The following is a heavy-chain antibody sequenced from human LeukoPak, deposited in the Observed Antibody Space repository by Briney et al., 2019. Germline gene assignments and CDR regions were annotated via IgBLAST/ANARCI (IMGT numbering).Heavy chain of an antibody. Sequence: GGSLRLSCAASGFTFSSYSMNWVRQAPGKGLEWVSSISSSSSYIYYADSVKGRFTISRDNAKNSLYLQMNSLRAENTAVYYCARDLGRIAAAGISYWGQGTLVTVSS. J-gene: IGHJ4*02. V-gene: IGHV3-21*01. CDR2: ISSSSSYI. D-gene: IGHD6-13*01. CDR3: ARDLGRIAAAGISY. CDR1: GFTFSSYS.